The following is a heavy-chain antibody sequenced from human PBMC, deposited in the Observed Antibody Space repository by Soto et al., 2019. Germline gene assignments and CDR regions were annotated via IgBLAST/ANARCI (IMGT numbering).Heavy chain of an antibody. J-gene: IGHJ4*02. V-gene: IGHV4-31*03. CDR1: GGSISSGGYY. Sequence: QVQLQESGPGLVKPSQTLSLTCTVSGGSISSGGYYWSWIRQHPGKGLEWIGYIYYSGSTYYNPSLKIRVSISVDTSKNQFSLKLSSVTAADTAVYYCARSPEATVTAFDYWGQGTLVTVSS. D-gene: IGHD4-17*01. CDR3: ARSPEATVTAFDY. CDR2: IYYSGST.